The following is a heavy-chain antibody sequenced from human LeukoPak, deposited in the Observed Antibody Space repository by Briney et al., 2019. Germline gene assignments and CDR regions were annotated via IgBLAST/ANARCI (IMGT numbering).Heavy chain of an antibody. J-gene: IGHJ4*02. CDR2: ISSSSSTI. V-gene: IGHV3-48*01. D-gene: IGHD6-6*01. CDR3: AKDPFRARISAPDY. CDR1: GFTFSSYS. Sequence: GGSLRLSCAASGFTFSSYSMNWVRQAPGKGLEWVSYISSSSSTIYYAGSVKGRFTISRDNSKNTLYLQINSLRAEDTAVYYCAKDPFRARISAPDYWGQGTLVTVSS.